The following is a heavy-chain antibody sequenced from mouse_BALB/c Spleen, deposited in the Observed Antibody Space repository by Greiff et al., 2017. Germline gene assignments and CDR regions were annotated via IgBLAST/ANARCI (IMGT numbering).Heavy chain of an antibody. V-gene: IGHV1S34*01. CDR3: ARSTMITSWYFDV. D-gene: IGHD2-4*01. Sequence: LVKTGASVKISCKASGYSFTGYYMHWVKQSHGKSLEWIGYISCYNGATSYNQKFKGKATFTVDTSSSTAYMQFNSLTSEDSAVYYCARSTMITSWYFDVWGAGTTVTVSS. J-gene: IGHJ1*01. CDR2: ISCYNGAT. CDR1: GYSFTGYY.